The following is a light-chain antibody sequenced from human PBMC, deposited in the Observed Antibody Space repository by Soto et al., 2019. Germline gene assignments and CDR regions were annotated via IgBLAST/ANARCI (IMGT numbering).Light chain of an antibody. J-gene: IGKJ1*01. Sequence: EIVLTQSPGTLSLSPGERATLSYRASQSVGESLVWYQQKPGQAPRLLIYRVFNRATGIPDRFSGSGSGTDFTLTISRLEPEDFAVYYCQQFGGSPRTFGRGTKVERK. CDR3: QQFGGSPRT. CDR1: QSVGES. CDR2: RVF. V-gene: IGKV3-20*01.